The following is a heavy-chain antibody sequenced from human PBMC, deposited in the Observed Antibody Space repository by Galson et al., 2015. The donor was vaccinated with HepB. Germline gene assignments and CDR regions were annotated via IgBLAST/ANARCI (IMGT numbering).Heavy chain of an antibody. Sequence: SETLSLTCAVYGGSFSGYYWSWIRQPPGKGLEWIGEINHSGSTNYNPSLKSRVTISVDTSKNQFSLKLSSVTAADTAVYYCARFEIAVAGTYYFDYWGQGTLVTVSS. D-gene: IGHD6-19*01. CDR1: GGSFSGYY. CDR3: ARFEIAVAGTYYFDY. J-gene: IGHJ4*02. V-gene: IGHV4-34*01. CDR2: INHSGST.